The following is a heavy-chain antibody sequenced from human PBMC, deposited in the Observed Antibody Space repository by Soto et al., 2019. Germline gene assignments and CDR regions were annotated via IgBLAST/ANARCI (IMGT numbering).Heavy chain of an antibody. CDR2: IYYSGST. Sequence: SETLSLTCTVSGGSISSSSYYWGWIRQPPGKGLEWIGSIYYSGSTYYNPSLKSRVTISVDTSENQFSPKLSSVTAADTAVYYCASIAAAGHDYFDYWGQGTLVTVSS. D-gene: IGHD6-13*01. J-gene: IGHJ4*02. CDR1: GGSISSSSYY. CDR3: ASIAAAGHDYFDY. V-gene: IGHV4-39*01.